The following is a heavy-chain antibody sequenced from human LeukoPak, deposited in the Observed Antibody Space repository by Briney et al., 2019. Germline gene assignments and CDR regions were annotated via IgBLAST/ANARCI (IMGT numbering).Heavy chain of an antibody. CDR1: GGSISSYY. Sequence: SETLSLTCTVYGGSISSYYWSWIRQPPGKGLEWIGYIYYSGSTNYNPSLKSRVTISVDTSKNQFSLKLSSVTAADTAVYYCARYLATNAAGYYFDYWGQGTLVTVSS. CDR2: IYYSGST. CDR3: ARYLATNAAGYYFDY. D-gene: IGHD5-12*01. V-gene: IGHV4-59*01. J-gene: IGHJ4*02.